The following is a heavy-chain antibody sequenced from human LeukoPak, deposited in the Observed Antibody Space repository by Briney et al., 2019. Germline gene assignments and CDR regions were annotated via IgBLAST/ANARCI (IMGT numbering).Heavy chain of an antibody. D-gene: IGHD2-2*01. CDR1: GYTFTSYD. Sequence: ASVKVSCKASGYTFTSYDINWVRQATGQGLEWMGWMNPNSGNTGYAQKFQGRVTMTRNTSISTAYMELRSLRSDDTAVYYCASIDCSSTSCRAAPASPLDYWGQGTLVTVSS. CDR3: ASIDCSSTSCRAAPASPLDY. V-gene: IGHV1-8*01. CDR2: MNPNSGNT. J-gene: IGHJ4*02.